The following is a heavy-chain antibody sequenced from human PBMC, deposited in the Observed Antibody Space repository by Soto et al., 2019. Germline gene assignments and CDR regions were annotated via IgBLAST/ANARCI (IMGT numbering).Heavy chain of an antibody. V-gene: IGHV3-30-3*01. CDR2: MLYDGSNK. CDR3: ARLGGAYYYYYGMDV. D-gene: IGHD3-16*01. CDR1: GFTFSSYA. Sequence: GSLSLSFAASGFTFSSYAMHWDREAPGPGLGRVAVMLYDGSNKYYADSVTGRFTIARDNSKNTLYLQMNSLRAEDTAVYYCARLGGAYYYYYGMDVWGQGTTVTVSS. J-gene: IGHJ6*02.